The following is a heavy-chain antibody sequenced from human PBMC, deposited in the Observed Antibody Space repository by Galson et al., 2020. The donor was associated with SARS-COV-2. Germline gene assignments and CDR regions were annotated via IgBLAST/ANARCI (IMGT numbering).Heavy chain of an antibody. J-gene: IGHJ5*02. CDR3: ARDLRGGYNHDR. CDR2: IKDDGSEK. V-gene: IGHV3-7*04. D-gene: IGHD5-12*01. Sequence: GGSLRLSCAASGFTLRGYWMSWVRQGPGKGLEWVANIKDDGSEKYYVDSVKGRFTVSRDNAKNSVYLQMNSLRAEDTAVYFCARDLRGGYNHDRWGQGTLVTVSS. CDR1: GFTLRGYW.